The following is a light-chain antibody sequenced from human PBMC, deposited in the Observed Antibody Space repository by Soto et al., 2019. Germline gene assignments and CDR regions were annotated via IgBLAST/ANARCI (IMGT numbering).Light chain of an antibody. CDR3: TSYTSDNRSYV. CDR2: EVS. V-gene: IGLV2-14*01. J-gene: IGLJ1*01. Sequence: QSALTQPASVSGSPGQSITISCSGTSSDVGAYTSVSWYQQHPGKAPKLMIYEVSNRPSGVSNRFSGSKSANTASLTIPGLQADDEAHYYCTSYTSDNRSYVFGTGTKLTVL. CDR1: SSDVGAYTS.